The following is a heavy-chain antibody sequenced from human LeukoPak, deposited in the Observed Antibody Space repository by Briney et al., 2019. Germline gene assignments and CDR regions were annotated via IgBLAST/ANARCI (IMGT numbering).Heavy chain of an antibody. Sequence: SETLSLTCAVYGGSFSGYYWSWIRQPPVKGLEWIGEINHSGSTNYNPSLKSRVTISVDTSKNQFSLKLSSVTAADTAVYYCARSYCSGGSCQLYYFDYWGQGTLVTVSS. V-gene: IGHV4-34*01. CDR1: GGSFSGYY. J-gene: IGHJ4*02. CDR2: INHSGST. D-gene: IGHD2-15*01. CDR3: ARSYCSGGSCQLYYFDY.